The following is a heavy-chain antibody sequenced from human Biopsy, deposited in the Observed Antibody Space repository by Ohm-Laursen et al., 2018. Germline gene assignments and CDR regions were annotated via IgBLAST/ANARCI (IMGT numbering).Heavy chain of an antibody. CDR3: VRGWWNRSSLFLDH. J-gene: IGHJ4*02. D-gene: IGHD1/OR15-1a*01. Sequence: SLRLSCAASGFSFSSYSMNWARQAPGKGLEWDSYTDTTSGTKFYADSVKGRFTISRDNAKNSLYLQMTSLRAEDTAVYFCVRGWWNRSSLFLDHWGQGSLVTVSS. CDR1: GFSFSSYS. V-gene: IGHV3-48*01. CDR2: TDTTSGTK.